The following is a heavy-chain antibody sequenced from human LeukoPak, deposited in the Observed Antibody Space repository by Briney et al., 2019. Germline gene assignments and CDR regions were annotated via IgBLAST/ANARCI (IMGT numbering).Heavy chain of an antibody. CDR2: ISGSGGST. CDR3: ALAGGVVVVAVYFDY. D-gene: IGHD2-15*01. J-gene: IGHJ4*02. CDR1: GFTFSSYA. Sequence: GGSLRLSCAASGFTFSSYAMSWVRQAPGKGLEWVSGISGSGGSTYYADSVRGRSTISRDNSKNTLYLQMNSLRAEDTAVYYCALAGGVVVVAVYFDYWGQGTLVTVSS. V-gene: IGHV3-23*01.